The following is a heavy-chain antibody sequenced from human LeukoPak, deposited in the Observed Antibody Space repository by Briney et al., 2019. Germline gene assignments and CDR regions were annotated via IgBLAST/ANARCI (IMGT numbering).Heavy chain of an antibody. V-gene: IGHV1-45*02. CDR3: AIGIRGAFDI. J-gene: IGHJ3*02. CDR2: ITPFNGNT. CDR1: GYTFTYRY. Sequence: ASVKVSCKASGYTFTYRYLHWVRQAPGQALEWMGWITPFNGNTNYAQKFQDRVTITRDRSMSTAYMELSSLRSEDTAMYYCAIGIRGAFDIWGQGTMVTVSS. D-gene: IGHD1-1*01.